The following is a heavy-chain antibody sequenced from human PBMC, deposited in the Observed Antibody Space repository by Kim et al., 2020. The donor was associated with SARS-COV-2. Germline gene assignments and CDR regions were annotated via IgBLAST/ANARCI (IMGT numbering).Heavy chain of an antibody. V-gene: IGHV4-30-4*01. D-gene: IGHD1-26*01. CDR2: IYYSGST. J-gene: IGHJ6*02. CDR1: GGSISSGDYY. Sequence: SETLSLTYTVSGGSISSGDYYWSWIRQPPGKGLEWIGYIYYSGSTYYNPSLKSRVTISVDTSKNQFSLKLSSVTAADTAVYYCARGKSGSYPYYYYYGMDVWGQGTTVTVSS. CDR3: ARGKSGSYPYYYYYGMDV.